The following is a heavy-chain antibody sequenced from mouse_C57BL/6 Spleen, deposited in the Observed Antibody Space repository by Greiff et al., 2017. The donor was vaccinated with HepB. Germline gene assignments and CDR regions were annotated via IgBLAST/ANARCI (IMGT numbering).Heavy chain of an antibody. V-gene: IGHV1-76*01. D-gene: IGHD1-1*01. CDR3: ARPGSSYGWFAY. J-gene: IGHJ3*01. Sequence: VQLQQSGAELVRPGASVKLSCKASGYTFTDYYINWVKQRPGQGLEWIARIYPGSGNTYYNEKFKGKATLTAEKSSSTAYMQLSSLTSEDSAVYFCARPGSSYGWFAYWGQGTLVTVSA. CDR2: IYPGSGNT. CDR1: GYTFTDYY.